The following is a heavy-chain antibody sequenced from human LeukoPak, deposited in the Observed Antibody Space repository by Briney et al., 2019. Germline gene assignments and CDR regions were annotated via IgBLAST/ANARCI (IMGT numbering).Heavy chain of an antibody. V-gene: IGHV4-38-2*02. CDR3: ARERSSSSDY. J-gene: IGHJ4*02. CDR2: IYHSGST. D-gene: IGHD6-6*01. Sequence: SETLSLTCAVFGYSISSGYYWGWIRQPPGKGLEWIGSIYHSGSTYYNPSLKSRVTISVDTSKNQFSLKLSSVTAADAAIYYCARERSSSSDYWGQGTLVTVSS. CDR1: GYSISSGYY.